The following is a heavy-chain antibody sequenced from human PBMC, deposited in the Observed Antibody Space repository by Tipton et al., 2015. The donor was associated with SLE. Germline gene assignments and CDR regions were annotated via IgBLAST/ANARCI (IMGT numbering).Heavy chain of an antibody. Sequence: TLSLTCAVSGDSITNGGYSWTWIRQPPQKGLEWIGYIYPSGDTHYSPSPESRVTMSVDLSKKQFSLELKSMTAADTAVYYCARGSPVDGFDIWGQGTMVTVSS. CDR2: IYPSGDT. CDR3: ARGSPVDGFDI. CDR1: GDSITNGGYS. J-gene: IGHJ3*02. V-gene: IGHV4-30-2*01. D-gene: IGHD6-6*01.